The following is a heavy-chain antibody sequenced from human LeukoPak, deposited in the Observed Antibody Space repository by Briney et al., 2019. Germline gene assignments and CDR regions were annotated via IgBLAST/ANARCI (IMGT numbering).Heavy chain of an antibody. J-gene: IGHJ6*02. V-gene: IGHV4-61*01. CDR1: GGSVSSGSYY. Sequence: SETLSLTYTVSGGSVSSGSYYWSWIRQPPGKGLEWIGYIYYSGSTNYSPSLKSRVTISVDTSKNQFSLKLSSVTAADTAVYYCARASVTYNYYYGMDVWGQGTTVTVSS. CDR3: ARASVTYNYYYGMDV. CDR2: IYYSGST. D-gene: IGHD1-14*01.